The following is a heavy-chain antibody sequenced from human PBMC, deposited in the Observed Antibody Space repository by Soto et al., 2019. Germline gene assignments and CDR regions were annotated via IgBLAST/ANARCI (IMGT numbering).Heavy chain of an antibody. CDR3: ARGVVVYFDP. V-gene: IGHV4-61*01. Sequence: QVQLQESGPGLVKPSETLSLTCTVSGDSVTSGTYFWTWIRQPPGKGLEWIGYVYYSGHTKYNPSLESRVTMSLHKFKNQFSLQLNSVTAADAAVYYCARGVVVYFDPGGQGTLVTVSS. CDR1: GDSVTSGTYF. J-gene: IGHJ5*02. CDR2: VYYSGHT. D-gene: IGHD2-15*01.